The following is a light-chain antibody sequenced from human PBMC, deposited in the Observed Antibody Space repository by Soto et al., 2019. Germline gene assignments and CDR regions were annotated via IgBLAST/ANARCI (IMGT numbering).Light chain of an antibody. CDR2: LGS. CDR1: QSLLHSKGYNY. Sequence: DIVMTQSPLSLPVTPGEPASISCRSSQSLLHSKGYNYLDWYLQKPGQSPQLLIYLGSNRASGVPDRVSGSGSGTDFTLKISRVEAEDVGVYYCMQALQTPPYTFGQGTKLEIK. CDR3: MQALQTPPYT. J-gene: IGKJ2*01. V-gene: IGKV2-28*01.